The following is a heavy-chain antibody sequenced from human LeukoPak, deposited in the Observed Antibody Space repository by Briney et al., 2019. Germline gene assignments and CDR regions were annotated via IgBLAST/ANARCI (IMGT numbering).Heavy chain of an antibody. V-gene: IGHV5-51*01. Sequence: PGESLKISCKGSGYSFTSYWIGWVRQMPGKGLEWMGIIYPGDSDTRYSPSFQGQVTISADKSISTAYLQWSSLKASDTAMYYCARHWMFGTVVTPDYYFDYWGQGTLVTVSS. CDR1: GYSFTSYW. D-gene: IGHD4-23*01. J-gene: IGHJ4*02. CDR3: ARHWMFGTVVTPDYYFDY. CDR2: IYPGDSDT.